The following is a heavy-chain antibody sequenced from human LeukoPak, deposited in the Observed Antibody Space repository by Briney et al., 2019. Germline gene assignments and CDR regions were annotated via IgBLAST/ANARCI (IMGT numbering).Heavy chain of an antibody. V-gene: IGHV3-53*01. CDR2: IYSGGST. CDR3: ASGSGSYRTPYYCMDV. J-gene: IGHJ6*03. Sequence: PGRSLRLSCVDSGLSFNTYAMHWVRQAPGKGLEWVSVIYSGGSTYYADSVKGRFTISRDNSKNTLYLQMNSLRAEDTAVYYCASGSGSYRTPYYCMDVWGTGTTVTVSS. D-gene: IGHD3-10*01. CDR1: GLSFNTYA.